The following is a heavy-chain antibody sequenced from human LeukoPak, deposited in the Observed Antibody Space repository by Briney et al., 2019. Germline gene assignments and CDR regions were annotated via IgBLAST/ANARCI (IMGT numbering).Heavy chain of an antibody. V-gene: IGHV3-21*01. D-gene: IGHD6-19*01. Sequence: GGSLRLSCAASGFTFSSYSMNWVRQAPGKGLEWVSSISSSSSYIYYADSVKGRFTISRDNAKNSLYLQMNSLRAEDTAVYYCARASPQRTSSGWYPFDYWGQGTLVTVSS. CDR2: ISSSSSYI. CDR1: GFTFSSYS. CDR3: ARASPQRTSSGWYPFDY. J-gene: IGHJ4*02.